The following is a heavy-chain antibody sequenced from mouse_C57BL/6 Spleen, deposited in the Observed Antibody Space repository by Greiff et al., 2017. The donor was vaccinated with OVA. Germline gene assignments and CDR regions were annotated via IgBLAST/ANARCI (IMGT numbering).Heavy chain of an antibody. CDR1: GYTFTDYN. CDR3: ARGGTVVAPDW. Sequence: DVQLQESGPELVKPGASVKMSCKASGYTFTDYNMHWVKQSHGKSLEWIGYINPNNGGTSYNQKFKGKATLTVNKSSSTAYMELRSLTSEDSAVYYCARGGTVVAPDWWGQGTTLTVSS. J-gene: IGHJ2*01. D-gene: IGHD1-1*01. V-gene: IGHV1-22*01. CDR2: INPNNGGT.